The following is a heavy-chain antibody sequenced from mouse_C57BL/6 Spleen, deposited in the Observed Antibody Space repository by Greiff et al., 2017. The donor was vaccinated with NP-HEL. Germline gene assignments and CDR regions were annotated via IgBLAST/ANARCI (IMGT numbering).Heavy chain of an antibody. CDR2: INYDGSST. V-gene: IGHV5-16*01. Sequence: EVQLVESEGGLVQPGSSMKLSCTASGFTFSDYYMAWVRQVPEKGLEWVANINYDGSSTYYLDSLKSRFIISRDNAKNILYLQMSSLKSEDTATYYCARDQGNNFDYWGQGTTLTVSS. J-gene: IGHJ2*01. D-gene: IGHD3-2*02. CDR3: ARDQGNNFDY. CDR1: GFTFSDYY.